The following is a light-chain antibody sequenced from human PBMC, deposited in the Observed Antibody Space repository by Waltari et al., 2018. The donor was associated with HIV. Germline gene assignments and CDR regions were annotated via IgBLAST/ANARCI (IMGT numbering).Light chain of an antibody. J-gene: IGLJ1*01. CDR2: QNK. Sequence: SYDLNQPHSVSVSPGHTASITCSGNQLGAKYDSWYQPRPGQSPIVTIYQNKKRPSGSPERVSGSKSVNTATLTISGTQVTDEADYYCQAWDSDTYVFGTGTKVTVL. CDR3: QAWDSDTYV. V-gene: IGLV3-1*01. CDR1: QLGAKY.